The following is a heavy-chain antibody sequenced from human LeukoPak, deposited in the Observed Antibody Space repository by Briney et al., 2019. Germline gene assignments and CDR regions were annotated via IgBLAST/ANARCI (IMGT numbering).Heavy chain of an antibody. D-gene: IGHD3-10*01. Sequence: SETLSLTCTVSGGSISSYYWSWIRQPPGKGLEWIGEINHSGSTNYNPSLKSRVTISVDTSKNQFSLKLSSVTAADTAVYYCARSPRGQSRGVKSFDYWGQGTLVTVSS. CDR1: GGSISSYY. CDR3: ARSPRGQSRGVKSFDY. J-gene: IGHJ4*02. V-gene: IGHV4-34*01. CDR2: INHSGST.